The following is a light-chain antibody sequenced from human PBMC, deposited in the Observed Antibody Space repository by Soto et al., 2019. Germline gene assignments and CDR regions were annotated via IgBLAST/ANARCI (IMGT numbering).Light chain of an antibody. CDR3: QQYQSYPWT. CDR1: QSLSAW. CDR2: KAS. Sequence: DIQMTQSPSTLSASVGDRVTITCRASQSLSAWLAWYQQKPGKAPKLLIYKASSLESGVPSRFSGGGSGTEFTLTISSLQPDDFATYYCQQYQSYPWTFGQGTKVEIK. J-gene: IGKJ1*01. V-gene: IGKV1-5*03.